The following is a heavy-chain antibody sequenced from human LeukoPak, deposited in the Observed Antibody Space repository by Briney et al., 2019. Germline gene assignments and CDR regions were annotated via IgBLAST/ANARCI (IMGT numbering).Heavy chain of an antibody. V-gene: IGHV4-4*02. J-gene: IGHJ4*02. CDR3: MRTYCSSTSCHYFDY. CDR1: GASISSTNW. Sequence: PSETLSLTCAVSGASISSTNWWGWARQPPGKGREWIGEIYHAGTTNYNPSLESRVTISVDNSRNQFSLKLTSVTAADTAVYYCMRTYCSSTSCHYFDYWGQGTLVTVSS. CDR2: IYHAGTT. D-gene: IGHD2-2*01.